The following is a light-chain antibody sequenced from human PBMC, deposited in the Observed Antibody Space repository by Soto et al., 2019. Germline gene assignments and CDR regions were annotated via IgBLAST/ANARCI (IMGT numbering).Light chain of an antibody. CDR3: QQLNSYPQT. V-gene: IGKV1-13*02. J-gene: IGKJ2*01. CDR1: QGISSA. CDR2: DAS. Sequence: AIQLTQSPSSLSASVGDRVTITCRASQGISSAFAWYQQKPGKPPKLLIYDASSLESGVPSRFSGSGSGTHFTLTISSLQPDDIATYYCQQLNSYPQTFGQGTKLEIK.